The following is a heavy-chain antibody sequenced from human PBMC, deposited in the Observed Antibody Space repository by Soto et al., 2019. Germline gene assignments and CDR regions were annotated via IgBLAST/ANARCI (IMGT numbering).Heavy chain of an antibody. J-gene: IGHJ5*02. CDR3: ARDPNWNYGNWFDP. Sequence: GGSLRLSCAASGFTFSSYNMNWVRQAPGKGLEWISYISSSSSTIYYADSVKGRFTISRDNAKNSLYLQMNSLRDEDTAVYYCARDPNWNYGNWFDPWGQGTLVTVS. CDR1: GFTFSSYN. CDR2: ISSSSSTI. D-gene: IGHD1-7*01. V-gene: IGHV3-48*02.